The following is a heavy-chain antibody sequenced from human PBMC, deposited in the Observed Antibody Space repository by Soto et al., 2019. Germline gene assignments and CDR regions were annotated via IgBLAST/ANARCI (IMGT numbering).Heavy chain of an antibody. CDR2: IYQSGST. CDR1: CGAISSSKW. J-gene: IGHJ4*02. D-gene: IGHD6-13*01. CDR3: ARASATIAAAAIFDY. V-gene: IGHV4-4*02. Sequence: QVQLQESGPGLVKPSGTLSLTCAVSCGAISSSKWWRWVRQPPGKGLEWIGEIYQSGSTNYNPSLESRVRMSVDKSRNQVSLKLTSVSAADTAVYYCARASATIAAAAIFDYWGQGTLVTVSS.